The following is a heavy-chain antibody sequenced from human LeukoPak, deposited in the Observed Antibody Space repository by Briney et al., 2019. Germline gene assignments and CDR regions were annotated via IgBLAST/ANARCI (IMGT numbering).Heavy chain of an antibody. D-gene: IGHD1-26*01. V-gene: IGHV1-2*02. CDR2: INPNSGGT. Sequence: SVKVFCKASGYTFTGYYMHWVRQAPGQGLEWMGWINPNSGGTNYAQKFQGRVTMTRDTSISTAYMELSRLRSDDTAVYYCARGRIIVGATLSSYWGQGTLVTVSS. CDR3: ARGRIIVGATLSSY. CDR1: GYTFTGYY. J-gene: IGHJ4*02.